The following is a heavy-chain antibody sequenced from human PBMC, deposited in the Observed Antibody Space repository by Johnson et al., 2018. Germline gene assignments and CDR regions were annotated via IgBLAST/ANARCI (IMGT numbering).Heavy chain of an antibody. CDR3: AKVDGFRSCTGASCLYDWYYMDV. Sequence: VQLVQSGAEVKKPGSSVKVSCKASGGTFSSYPISWVRQAPGQGLEWMGGIIPIFGAAKYAHNFQGRLTITADESTSTAYMELSSLRSEDTAVYYCAKVDGFRSCTGASCLYDWYYMDVWGRGTTVTVSS. V-gene: IGHV1-69*12. J-gene: IGHJ6*03. CDR2: IIPIFGAA. CDR1: GGTFSSYP. D-gene: IGHD2-15*01.